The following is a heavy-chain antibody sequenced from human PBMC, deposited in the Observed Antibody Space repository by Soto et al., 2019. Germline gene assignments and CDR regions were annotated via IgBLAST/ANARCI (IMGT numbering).Heavy chain of an antibody. CDR3: ASHGVDIKLSRGVITTSTSHYYYAMDV. Sequence: EVQLLQSGGGLVQPGGSLRLSCAASGFTFKSFAMSWVRQAPGKGLEWVSGISGSGGNTYYADSVKGQFTISRDNSMNMLFVQMNSLGAEETAVYYCASHGVDIKLSRGVITTSTSHYYYAMDVWGQGTTVPVSS. D-gene: IGHD3-10*01. J-gene: IGHJ6*02. CDR1: GFTFKSFA. CDR2: ISGSGGNT. V-gene: IGHV3-23*01.